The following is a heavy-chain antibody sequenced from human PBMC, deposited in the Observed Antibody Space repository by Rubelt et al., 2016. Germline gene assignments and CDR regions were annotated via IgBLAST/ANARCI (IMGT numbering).Heavy chain of an antibody. V-gene: IGHV4-38-2*02. J-gene: IGHJ5*02. CDR2: IYHSGST. CDR1: GYSISSGYY. CDR3: ASADYDFWSGSDRNWFDP. D-gene: IGHD3-3*01. Sequence: QVQLQESGPGLVKPSETLSLTCTVSGYSISSGYYWGWIRQPPGKGLEWIGSIYHSGSTYYNPSLKSRVTISVDTSKTQLSLKLSSVTAADTALYYCASADYDFWSGSDRNWFDPWGQGTLVTVSS.